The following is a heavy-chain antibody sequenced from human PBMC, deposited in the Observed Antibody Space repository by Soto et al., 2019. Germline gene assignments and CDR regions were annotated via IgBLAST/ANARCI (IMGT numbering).Heavy chain of an antibody. CDR1: GVTFNTYG. V-gene: IGHV1-69*01. D-gene: IGHD3-22*01. CDR2: IIHVLATT. Sequence: QVQLQQPGAEVKEPGSSVKVSCKTSGVTFNTYGISWVRQAPGQGLEWMGGIIHVLATTHYAQKFQVRVTITADETTKTVYMELTSLTSEDTAIYYCARTRTVVSGRLYFFDYWGQGTVVTVSS. J-gene: IGHJ4*02. CDR3: ARTRTVVSGRLYFFDY.